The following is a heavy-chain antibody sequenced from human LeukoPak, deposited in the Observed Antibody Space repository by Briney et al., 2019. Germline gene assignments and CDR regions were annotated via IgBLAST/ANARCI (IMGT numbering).Heavy chain of an antibody. V-gene: IGHV3-7*01. D-gene: IGHD3-10*01. J-gene: IGHJ4*02. CDR1: GFTFSSYW. Sequence: GGSLRLSCAASGFTFSSYWVSWVRQAPGKGLEWVANIKQDGSEKYYVDSVKGRFTISRDNAKNSLYLQMNSLRAEDTAVYYCARDRGYYYGSGSFDYWGQGTLVTVSS. CDR2: IKQDGSEK. CDR3: ARDRGYYYGSGSFDY.